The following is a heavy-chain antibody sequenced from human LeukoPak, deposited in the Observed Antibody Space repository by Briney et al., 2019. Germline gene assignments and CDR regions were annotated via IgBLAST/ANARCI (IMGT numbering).Heavy chain of an antibody. Sequence: GESLKISCKGSGYSFTSYWIGWVRQMPGKGLEWMGIIYPGDSDTRYSPSFQGQVTISADKSISTAYLQWSSLKASDTAMYYCARSGGELRFLEWLSDSNWFDPWAREPWSPSPQ. J-gene: IGHJ5*02. CDR3: ARSGGELRFLEWLSDSNWFDP. V-gene: IGHV5-51*01. D-gene: IGHD3-3*01. CDR2: IYPGDSDT. CDR1: GYSFTSYW.